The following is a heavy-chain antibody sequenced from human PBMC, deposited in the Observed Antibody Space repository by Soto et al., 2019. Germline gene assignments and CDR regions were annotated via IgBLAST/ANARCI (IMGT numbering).Heavy chain of an antibody. CDR1: GFIFNMYS. J-gene: IGHJ4*02. D-gene: IGHD2-2*03. Sequence: EVQLVESGGGLVKPGGSLRLSCAASGFIFNMYSMTWVRQAPGKGLEWVSSISSSRDYIDYADSVKGRFTISRDNAKNLVDLQMSSLRAEDTAVYYCARAGYCSSSSCYREFDYWGQGSLVTVSS. CDR2: ISSSRDYI. CDR3: ARAGYCSSSSCYREFDY. V-gene: IGHV3-21*01.